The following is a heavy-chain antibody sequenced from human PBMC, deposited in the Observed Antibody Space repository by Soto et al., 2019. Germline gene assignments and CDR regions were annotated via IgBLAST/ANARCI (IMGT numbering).Heavy chain of an antibody. Sequence: GSLRLSCAASGFTFSSYAMHWVRQAPGKGLEWVAVISYDGSNKYYADSVKGRFTISRDNSKNTLYLQMNSLRAEDTAVYYCASLWFGESHFDYWGQGTLVTVSS. D-gene: IGHD3-10*01. CDR1: GFTFSSYA. J-gene: IGHJ4*02. CDR2: ISYDGSNK. CDR3: ASLWFGESHFDY. V-gene: IGHV3-30-3*01.